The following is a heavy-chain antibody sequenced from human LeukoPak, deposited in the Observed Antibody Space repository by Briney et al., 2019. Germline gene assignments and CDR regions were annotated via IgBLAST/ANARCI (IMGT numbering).Heavy chain of an antibody. V-gene: IGHV1-46*01. CDR1: GYTFTSYY. Sequence: ASVKVSCKASGYTFTSYYMHWVRQAPGQGLEWMGIINPSGGSTSYAQKFQGRVTMTRDMSTSTVYMELSSLRSEDTAVYYCAREKGALEYSSSSPMDVWGKGTTVTVSS. D-gene: IGHD6-6*01. CDR3: AREKGALEYSSSSPMDV. CDR2: INPSGGST. J-gene: IGHJ6*03.